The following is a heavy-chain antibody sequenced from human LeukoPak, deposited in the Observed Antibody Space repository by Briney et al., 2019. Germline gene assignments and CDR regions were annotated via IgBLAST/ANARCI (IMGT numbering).Heavy chain of an antibody. J-gene: IGHJ4*02. CDR1: GGSFSGYY. Sequence: PSETLSLTCAVYGGSFSGYYWSWIRQPPGKGLEWIGEINHSGSTNYNPSLKSRVTISVDTSKNQFSLKLSSVTAADTAVYYCARGWQQLNSDWGQGTLVTVSS. V-gene: IGHV4-34*01. CDR2: INHSGST. D-gene: IGHD6-13*01. CDR3: ARGWQQLNSD.